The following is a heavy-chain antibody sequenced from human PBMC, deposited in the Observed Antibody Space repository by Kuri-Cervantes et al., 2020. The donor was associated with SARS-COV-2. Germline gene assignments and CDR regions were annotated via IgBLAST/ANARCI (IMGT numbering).Heavy chain of an antibody. V-gene: IGHV3-11*01. CDR3: ARPEMVRGVDY. CDR2: ISSSGSTI. J-gene: IGHJ4*02. D-gene: IGHD5-24*01. Sequence: GGSLRLSCAASGFTLSDYYMSWIRQAPGKGLEWVSYISSSGSTIYYADSVKGQFTISRDNAKNSLYLQMNSLRAEDTAAYYCARPEMVRGVDYWGQGTLVTVSS. CDR1: GFTLSDYY.